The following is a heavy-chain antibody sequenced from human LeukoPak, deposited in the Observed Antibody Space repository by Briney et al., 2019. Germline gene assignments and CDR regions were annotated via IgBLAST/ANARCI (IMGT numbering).Heavy chain of an antibody. J-gene: IGHJ5*02. CDR3: ARENYDILTGYSNWFDP. V-gene: IGHV4-59*01. Sequence: SETLSLTCTVSGGSISSYYWSWIRQPPGKGLEWIGYIYYSGSTNYNPSLKSRVTISVDTSKNQFSLKLSSVTAADTAVYYCARENYDILTGYSNWFDPWGQGTLVTVSS. CDR2: IYYSGST. CDR1: GGSISSYY. D-gene: IGHD3-9*01.